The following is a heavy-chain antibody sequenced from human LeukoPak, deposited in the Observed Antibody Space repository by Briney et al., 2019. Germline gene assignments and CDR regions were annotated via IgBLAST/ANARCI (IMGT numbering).Heavy chain of an antibody. J-gene: IGHJ4*02. CDR1: GFSFTDYP. CDR3: ATDQRYAFDY. CDR2: IRTTAEGAKYA. V-gene: IGHV3-48*02. D-gene: IGHD3-9*01. Sequence: GGALRLSCATSGFSFTDYPMNWVRQAPGKGLEWISNIRTTAEGAKYAYYADSVKGRVTISRDDGKNTLYLHMNSLRDDDTAVYYCATDQRYAFDYWGQGILVTVSS.